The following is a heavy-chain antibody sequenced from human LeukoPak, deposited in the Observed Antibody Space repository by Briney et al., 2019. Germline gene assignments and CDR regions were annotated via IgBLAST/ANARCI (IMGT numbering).Heavy chain of an antibody. V-gene: IGHV3-30*02. D-gene: IGHD2-8*01. J-gene: IGHJ6*02. CDR3: AKGYAYSMDV. Sequence: GGSLRLSCAASGFTFSSSGMHWVRQAPGKGLEWVAFIRNDGSKKYYGDSVKGRFTISRDNSKNTLDLQMNSLGGEDTAEYYCAKGYAYSMDVWGQGTTVTVSS. CDR1: GFTFSSSG. CDR2: IRNDGSKK.